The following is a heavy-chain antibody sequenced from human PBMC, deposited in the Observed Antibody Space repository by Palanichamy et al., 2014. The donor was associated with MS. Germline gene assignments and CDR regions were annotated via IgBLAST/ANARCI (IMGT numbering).Heavy chain of an antibody. J-gene: IGHJ5*02. D-gene: IGHD2-15*01. CDR2: ITGSGTNT. CDR3: AKKGRAYCSGGSCYGLGS. Sequence: EVQLLESGGDLVQPGGSLRLSCAASGFTFSSYALSWVRQAPGTGLEWVSTITGSGTNTYYADSVKGRFTISRDNSRNTLFLQMSSLTAADTALYYCAKKGRAYCSGGSCYGLGSWGQGTLVTVSS. CDR1: GFTFSSYA. V-gene: IGHV3-23*01.